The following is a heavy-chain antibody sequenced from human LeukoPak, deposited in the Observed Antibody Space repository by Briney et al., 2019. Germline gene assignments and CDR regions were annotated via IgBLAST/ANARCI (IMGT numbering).Heavy chain of an antibody. V-gene: IGHV3-23*01. CDR3: AKVELSAAGGELDP. Sequence: GGSLRLCCAASGFTFSSYTMSWVRQAPGQGLEWVSAIRSSGGSTYNADSVKGRFTISRDNSKNTLYLEMKNLRAEDTAVYYCAKVELSAAGGELDPWGQGTLVTVSS. CDR2: IRSSGGST. D-gene: IGHD6-13*01. J-gene: IGHJ5*02. CDR1: GFTFSSYT.